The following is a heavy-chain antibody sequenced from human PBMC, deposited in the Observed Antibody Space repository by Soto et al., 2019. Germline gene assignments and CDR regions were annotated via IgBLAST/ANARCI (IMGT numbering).Heavy chain of an antibody. CDR1: GYNFGNYD. J-gene: IGHJ5*02. CDR3: ARGPSLLIMIAEPDEGLLWVDP. V-gene: IGHV1-8*02. CDR2: MNPNNGDT. Sequence: QVQLVQSGAEVKKPGASVKVSCKASGYNFGNYDLNWVRQATGQGLEWMGWMNPNNGDTGHAQKFPGRVLVTRDSSMSTAYVGLGGLRPADTAVYYRARGPSLLIMIAEPDEGLLWVDPWGQGTLVIVSS. D-gene: IGHD2-21*01.